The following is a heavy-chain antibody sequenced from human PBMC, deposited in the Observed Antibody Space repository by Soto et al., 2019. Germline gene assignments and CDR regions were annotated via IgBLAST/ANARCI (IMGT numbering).Heavy chain of an antibody. Sequence: SETLSLTCAVYGGSFSGYYWSWIRQPPGKGLEWIGEINHSGSTNYNPSLKSRVTISVDTSKNQFSLKLSSVTAADTAVYYCARARHAFPMVRGVLFDYWGQGTLVTVSS. V-gene: IGHV4-34*01. D-gene: IGHD3-10*01. CDR2: INHSGST. J-gene: IGHJ4*02. CDR1: GGSFSGYY. CDR3: ARARHAFPMVRGVLFDY.